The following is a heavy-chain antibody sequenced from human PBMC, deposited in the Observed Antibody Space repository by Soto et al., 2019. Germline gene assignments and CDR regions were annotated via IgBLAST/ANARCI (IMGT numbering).Heavy chain of an antibody. CDR1: GFTFTSSA. D-gene: IGHD3-3*01. V-gene: IGHV1-58*01. CDR2: IVVGSGNT. J-gene: IGHJ6*02. CDR3: AAEGGITIFGVVLSRDYYYSGMDV. Sequence: GASVKVSCKASGFTFTSSAVQWVRQARGQRLEWIGWIVVGSGNTNYAQKFQERVTITRDMSTSTAYMELSSLRSEDTAVYYCAAEGGITIFGVVLSRDYYYSGMDVWGQGTTVTVSS.